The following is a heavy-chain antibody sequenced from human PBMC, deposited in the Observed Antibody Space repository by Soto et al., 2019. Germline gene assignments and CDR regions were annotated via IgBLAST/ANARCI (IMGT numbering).Heavy chain of an antibody. CDR3: ARDRGYCSGGSCPYYFDY. Sequence: GGSLRLSCAASGFTFSSYWMHWVRQAPGKGLVWVSRINSDGSSTSYADSVKGRFTISRDNAKNTLYLQMNSLRAEDTAVYYCARDRGYCSGGSCPYYFDYWGQGTLVTVSS. J-gene: IGHJ4*02. D-gene: IGHD2-15*01. V-gene: IGHV3-74*01. CDR2: INSDGSST. CDR1: GFTFSSYW.